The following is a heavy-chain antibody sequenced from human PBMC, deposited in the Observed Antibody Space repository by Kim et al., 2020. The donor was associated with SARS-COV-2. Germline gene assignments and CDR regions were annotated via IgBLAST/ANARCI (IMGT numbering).Heavy chain of an antibody. CDR1: GFIFSDFY. V-gene: IGHV3-11*05. CDR2: ISGVNSYT. CDR3: ARVGLGGSSWYYFDY. Sequence: GGSLRLSCAASGFIFSDFYMSWIRQAPGKGLEWVSYISGVNSYTNYAASVKGRFTISRDNAKNSLYLQMNSLRAEDTAVYYCARVGLGGSSWYYFDYWGQGALVTVPS. J-gene: IGHJ4*02. D-gene: IGHD6-13*01.